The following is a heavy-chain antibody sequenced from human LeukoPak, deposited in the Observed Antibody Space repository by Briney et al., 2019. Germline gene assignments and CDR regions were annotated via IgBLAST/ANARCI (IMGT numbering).Heavy chain of an antibody. D-gene: IGHD3-10*01. CDR3: ARKFLGSRGYYFDY. J-gene: IGHJ4*02. CDR1: GYTFTSYV. CDR2: MNPNTGNT. V-gene: IGHV1-8*01. Sequence: ASVKVSCKASGYTFTSYVINWVRQATGRGRAWMGWMNPNTGNTGYAQKFQGRVTMTRDTSISTAYMELSSLRSDDTAVYYCARKFLGSRGYYFDYWGQGTLVTVSS.